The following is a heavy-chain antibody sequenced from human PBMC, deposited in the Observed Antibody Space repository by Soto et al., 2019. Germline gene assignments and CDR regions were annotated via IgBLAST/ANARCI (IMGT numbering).Heavy chain of an antibody. CDR2: IYADGST. D-gene: IGHD1-1*01. CDR1: GFNVSNSY. J-gene: IGHJ2*01. CDR3: ARDWVGNTTPYWYFDL. V-gene: IGHV3-53*01. Sequence: EVQVVESGGGLIQPGGSLRLSCAASGFNVSNSYMNWVRQAPGKGLEWVSLIYADGSTFYADSVRGRFIISRDNSKNTVYLQMNSLRAEDTAVYYCARDWVGNTTPYWYFDLWGRGTLVTVSS.